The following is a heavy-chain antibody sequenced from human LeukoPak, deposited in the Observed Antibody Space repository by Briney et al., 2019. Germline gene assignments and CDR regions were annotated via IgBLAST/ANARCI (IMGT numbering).Heavy chain of an antibody. D-gene: IGHD2-15*01. CDR3: TTDRFVVVLPMYFGMDV. CDR1: GFSFSNAW. J-gene: IGHJ6*02. Sequence: GGSLRLSCAASGFSFSNAWMSWVRQAPGKGLEWVGRIKSKTDGGTTDYAAPVKGRFTISRDDSKNTLYLQMDSLKTEDTAVYYCTTDRFVVVLPMYFGMDVWGQGTTVTVSS. V-gene: IGHV3-15*01. CDR2: IKSKTDGGTT.